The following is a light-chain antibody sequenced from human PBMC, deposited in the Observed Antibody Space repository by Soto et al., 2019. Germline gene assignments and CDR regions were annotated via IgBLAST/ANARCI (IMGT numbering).Light chain of an antibody. CDR1: SSDVGAYNY. Sequence: QSVLPQPASVSGSTGQSITISCTRTSSDVGAYNYDSWYQQYPGEAPKVIIYDVSHRPAGVSNRFSGSKSGNTASLTFSGLQTQDEADYYCSSYTSATTYVFGTGTKVTVL. CDR2: DVS. J-gene: IGLJ1*01. V-gene: IGLV2-14*01. CDR3: SSYTSATTYV.